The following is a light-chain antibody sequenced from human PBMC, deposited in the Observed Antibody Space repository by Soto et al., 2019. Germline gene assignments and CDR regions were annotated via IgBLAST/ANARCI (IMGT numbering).Light chain of an antibody. CDR3: QSFDSHVLGLL. CDR2: SNA. CDR1: SSNLGAGYD. V-gene: IGLV1-40*01. Sequence: QSVLTQPPSMSGAPGQRVTMSCTGSSSNLGAGYDVHWYQRLPGAAPKLLIYSNAARPSGVPDRFSGSKSGTSASLAITGLQAEDEADYYCQSFDSHVLGLLFGVGTKLTVL. J-gene: IGLJ2*01.